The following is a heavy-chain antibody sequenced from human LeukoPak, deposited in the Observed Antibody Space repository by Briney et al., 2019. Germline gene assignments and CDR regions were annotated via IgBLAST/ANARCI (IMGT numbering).Heavy chain of an antibody. CDR1: GGSINSYY. CDR2: IHYSGST. Sequence: PSETLSLTCTVSGGSINSYYWSWIRQPPGKGLQWIGCIHYSGSTNYNPSLKSRVTISVDTSKNQFSLKLSSVTAADTAVYYCARVTGYMTEDYFDYWGQGTLITVSS. D-gene: IGHD6-13*01. V-gene: IGHV4-59*01. J-gene: IGHJ4*02. CDR3: ARVTGYMTEDYFDY.